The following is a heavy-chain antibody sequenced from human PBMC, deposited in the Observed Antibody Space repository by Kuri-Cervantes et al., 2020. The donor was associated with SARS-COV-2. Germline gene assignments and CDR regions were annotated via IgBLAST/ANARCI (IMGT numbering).Heavy chain of an antibody. J-gene: IGHJ6*02. Sequence: ASVKVSCKASGYTFTSYGISWVRQALGQGLEWVGWFSVYNGNTNYGQNVKGRITMTTDTSTGTAYMELRSLRSDDTAVYYCARAIVVVTATRDYYYYYGMDVWGQGTTVTVSS. CDR1: GYTFTSYG. CDR3: ARAIVVVTATRDYYYYYGMDV. CDR2: FSVYNGNT. V-gene: IGHV1-18*04. D-gene: IGHD2-21*02.